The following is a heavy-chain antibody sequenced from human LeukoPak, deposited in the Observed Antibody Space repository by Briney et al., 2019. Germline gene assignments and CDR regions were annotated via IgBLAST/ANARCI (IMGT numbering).Heavy chain of an antibody. CDR2: ISYDGSNE. J-gene: IGHJ4*02. CDR3: ARDGAVDTSMVTSFDY. Sequence: GGSLRLSCAASGLTFSTYAIHWVRQAPGKGLEWVAVISYDGSNEYYADSVKGRFTISRDNSKNTLYLQMNSLRGEDTAVYYCARDGAVDTSMVTSFDYWGQGTLVTVSS. V-gene: IGHV3-30*04. CDR1: GLTFSTYA. D-gene: IGHD5-18*01.